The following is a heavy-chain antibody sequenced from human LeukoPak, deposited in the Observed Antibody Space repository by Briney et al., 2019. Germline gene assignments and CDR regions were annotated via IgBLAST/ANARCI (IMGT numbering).Heavy chain of an antibody. CDR1: GGTFSSYA. CDR3: ARYGKDWNDEGDY. D-gene: IGHD1-1*01. V-gene: IGHV1-69*13. J-gene: IGHJ4*02. CDR2: IIRIFGTA. Sequence: SVKVSCKASGGTFSSYAISWVRQAPGQGLEWMGGIIRIFGTANYAQKFQGRVTITADESTSTAYMELSSLRSEDTAVYYCARYGKDWNDEGDYWGQGTLVTVSS.